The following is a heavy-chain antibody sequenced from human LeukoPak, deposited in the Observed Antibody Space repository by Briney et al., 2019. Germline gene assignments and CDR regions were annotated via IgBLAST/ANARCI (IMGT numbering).Heavy chain of an antibody. D-gene: IGHD6-19*01. Sequence: PSETLSLTCTVSGGSIGSSSYYWGWIRQPPGKGLEWIGSIYYSGSTYYNPSLKSRVTISVDTSKNQFSLKLSSVTAADTAVYYCAPQWLVHEVVQNWFDPWGQGTLVTVSS. CDR1: GGSIGSSSYY. CDR3: APQWLVHEVVQNWFDP. V-gene: IGHV4-39*01. J-gene: IGHJ5*02. CDR2: IYYSGST.